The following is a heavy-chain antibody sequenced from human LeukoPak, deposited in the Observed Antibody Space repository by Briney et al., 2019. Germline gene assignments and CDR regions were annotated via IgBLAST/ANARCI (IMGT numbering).Heavy chain of an antibody. CDR3: ARGGDYYGSGSYQNWFDP. V-gene: IGHV4-34*01. CDR1: GDSISSYH. D-gene: IGHD3-10*01. Sequence: SETLSLTCTVPGDSISSYHWTWIRQPPGKGLEWIGENNHSRNTNYNPSLKSRVTISVDTSNNQFSLKLSSVTAEDTAVYYCARGGDYYGSGSYQNWFDPWGQGTLVSVSS. CDR2: NNHSRNT. J-gene: IGHJ5*02.